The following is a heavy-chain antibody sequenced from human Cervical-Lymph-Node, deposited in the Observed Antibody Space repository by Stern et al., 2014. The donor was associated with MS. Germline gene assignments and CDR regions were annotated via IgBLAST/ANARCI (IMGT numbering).Heavy chain of an antibody. Sequence: VQLVESGGGVVQPGRSLRLSCAASGFTFSLYDMHWARQAPGKGLEWVAVISYDGDNKFYADSVKGRFTISRDSSKSTLYLQLNSLRPEDTAIYYCAKDPRIYDSSGYLDAWGQGTLVTVSS. J-gene: IGHJ5*02. CDR1: GFTFSLYD. D-gene: IGHD3-22*01. V-gene: IGHV3-30*18. CDR2: ISYDGDNK. CDR3: AKDPRIYDSSGYLDA.